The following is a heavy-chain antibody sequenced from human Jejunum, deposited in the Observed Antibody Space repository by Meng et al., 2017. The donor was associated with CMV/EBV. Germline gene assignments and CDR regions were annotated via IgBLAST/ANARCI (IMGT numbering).Heavy chain of an antibody. Sequence: GGSGGGGVHPGGSLRLPCVTSGISFSNSGMHWVRQAPGKGLEWVVFIRNDGSEIYYVDSVKGRFTISRDNSKNTVYLQMNSLRVEDTGVYYCVKDKGRTALDYWGQGSLVTVSS. CDR2: IRNDGSEI. CDR1: GISFSNSG. V-gene: IGHV3-30*02. J-gene: IGHJ4*02. CDR3: VKDKGRTALDY. D-gene: IGHD3-10*01.